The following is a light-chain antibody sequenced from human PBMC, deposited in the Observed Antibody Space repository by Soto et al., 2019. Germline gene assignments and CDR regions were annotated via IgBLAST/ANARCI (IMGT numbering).Light chain of an antibody. Sequence: QAVVTQEPSLTVSKEGTVTLSCGSRTGAVTNGHYPYCFQQKPGQAPRTLIYDTTHRHSWTPARFSGSLLGSKAALTLSGVQTEDEAEYYCLLSYNGPYVFGTGTKVTVL. V-gene: IGLV7-46*01. CDR1: TGAVTNGHY. CDR3: LLSYNGPYV. CDR2: DTT. J-gene: IGLJ1*01.